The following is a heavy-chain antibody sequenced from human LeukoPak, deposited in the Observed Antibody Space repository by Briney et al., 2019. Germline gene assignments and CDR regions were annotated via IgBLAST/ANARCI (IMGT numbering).Heavy chain of an antibody. CDR3: AKGRAYYYTSGSSLFDY. J-gene: IGHJ4*02. CDR1: GYSISSGYY. CDR2: IYHSGST. Sequence: SETLSLTCTVSGYSISSGYYWGWIRQPPGKGLEWIGSIYHSGSTYYNPSLKSRVTISVDTSKNQFSLKLSSVTAADTAVYYCAKGRAYYYTSGSSLFDYWGQGTLVTVSS. V-gene: IGHV4-38-2*02. D-gene: IGHD3-10*01.